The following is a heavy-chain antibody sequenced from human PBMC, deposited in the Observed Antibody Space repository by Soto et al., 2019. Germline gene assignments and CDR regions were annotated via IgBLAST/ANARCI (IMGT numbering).Heavy chain of an antibody. Sequence: SETLSLTCTVSGGSNSSGDYYWSWIRQPPGKSLEWIGYIYYSGSTYYNPSLKSRVTISVDTSKNQFSLKLSSVTAADTAVYFCARVLRWIQLWHGGPGGFDPCGHGTLVTVSS. D-gene: IGHD5-18*01. CDR3: ARVLRWIQLWHGGPGGFDP. CDR2: IYYSGST. CDR1: GGSNSSGDYY. J-gene: IGHJ5*02. V-gene: IGHV4-30-4*01.